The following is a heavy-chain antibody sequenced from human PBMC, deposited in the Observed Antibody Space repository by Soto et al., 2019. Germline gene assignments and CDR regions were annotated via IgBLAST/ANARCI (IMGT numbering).Heavy chain of an antibody. CDR2: ISYDGSNK. CDR3: AKDKGGSYYDFWSGYYTGGYYYGMDV. Sequence: QVQLVESGGGVVQPGRSLRLSCAASGFTFSSYGMHWVRQAPGKGLEWVAVISYDGSNKYYADSVKGRFTISRDNSKNTLYLQMNSLIAEDTAVYYCAKDKGGSYYDFWSGYYTGGYYYGMDVWGQGTTVTVSS. V-gene: IGHV3-30*18. D-gene: IGHD3-3*01. CDR1: GFTFSSYG. J-gene: IGHJ6*02.